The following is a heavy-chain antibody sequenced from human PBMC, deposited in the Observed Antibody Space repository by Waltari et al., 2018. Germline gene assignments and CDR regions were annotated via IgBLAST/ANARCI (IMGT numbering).Heavy chain of an antibody. J-gene: IGHJ1*01. CDR3: GRIAFGDDGGYFQY. D-gene: IGHD4-17*01. V-gene: IGHV4-39*01. Sequence: QLQLQESGPGLVRPSDTLSLTCTVSGGSLTTNYNWAWIRQPPGKGLEWMGIMQYRGSTFYNPSLMSRVTISLDTSKNQFSLTLTSVDAADTAVYFCGRIAFGDDGGYFQYWGQGTLVTVSS. CDR2: MQYRGST. CDR1: GGSLTTNYN.